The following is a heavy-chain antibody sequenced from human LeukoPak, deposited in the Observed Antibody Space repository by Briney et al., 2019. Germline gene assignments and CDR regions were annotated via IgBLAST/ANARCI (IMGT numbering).Heavy chain of an antibody. CDR1: GGSISSGGYS. Sequence: SETLSLTCAVSGGSISSGGYSWSWIRQPPGKGLEWIGYIYYSGSTYYNPSLKSRVTISVDTSKNQFSLKLSSVTAADTAVYYCATSGYSYGLHNMLDYWGQGTLVTVSS. V-gene: IGHV4-30-4*07. J-gene: IGHJ4*02. D-gene: IGHD5-18*01. CDR2: IYYSGST. CDR3: ATSGYSYGLHNMLDY.